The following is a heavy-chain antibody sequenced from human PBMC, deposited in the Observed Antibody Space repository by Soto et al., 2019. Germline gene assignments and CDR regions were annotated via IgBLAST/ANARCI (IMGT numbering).Heavy chain of an antibody. CDR3: ARQSGYSLDY. J-gene: IGHJ4*02. Sequence: SETLSLTCAVYGGSFSGYYWSWIRQPPGKGLEWIGEINHSGSTYYNPSLKSRVTISVDTSKNQFSLKLSSVTAADTAVYYCARQSGYSLDYWGQGTLVTVSS. D-gene: IGHD3-22*01. CDR1: GGSFSGYY. V-gene: IGHV4-34*01. CDR2: INHSGST.